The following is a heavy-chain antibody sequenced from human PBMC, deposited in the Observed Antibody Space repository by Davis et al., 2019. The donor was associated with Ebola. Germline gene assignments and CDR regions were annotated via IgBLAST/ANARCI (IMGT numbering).Heavy chain of an antibody. Sequence: GESLKISCAASGFTFRFSAMTWVRQAPGKGLEWVSYISGDSLYTNYADSVRGRLTISRDDAKNSLYLQMNSLRAEDTAVYYCVRDPALVVTGGGWFFGLWGRGTLVTVSS. CDR2: ISGDSLYT. CDR1: GFTFRFSA. CDR3: VRDPALVVTGGGWFFGL. D-gene: IGHD2-21*02. V-gene: IGHV3-11*06. J-gene: IGHJ2*01.